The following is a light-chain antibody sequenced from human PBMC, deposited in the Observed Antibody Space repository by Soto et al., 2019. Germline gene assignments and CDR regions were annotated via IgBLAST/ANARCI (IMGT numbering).Light chain of an antibody. CDR1: QSVSSN. CDR3: QQYGRAPPFI. Sequence: ILLTPSPATLTMYPVKIATLSCRASQSVSSNLAWYQQKPGQAPRLLIYGASTRVTGIPDRFSGGGSGTDFTLTISRLEPEDFAVYYCQQYGRAPPFIFGPGTKVDIK. CDR2: GAS. J-gene: IGKJ3*01. V-gene: IGKV3-20*01.